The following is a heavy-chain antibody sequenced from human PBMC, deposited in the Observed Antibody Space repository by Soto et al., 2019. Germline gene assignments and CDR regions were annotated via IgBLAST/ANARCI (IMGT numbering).Heavy chain of an antibody. V-gene: IGHV4-4*07. Sequence: PSETLSLTCTVSGGSISSCYWSWIRQPAGKGLEWIGRIYTSGSTNYNPSLKSRVTMSVDTSKNQFSLKLSSVTAADTAVYYCARVEIVDDYVWGSYRSYYFDYWGQGTLVTVSS. CDR3: ARVEIVDDYVWGSYRSYYFDY. D-gene: IGHD3-16*02. CDR2: IYTSGST. J-gene: IGHJ4*02. CDR1: GGSISSCY.